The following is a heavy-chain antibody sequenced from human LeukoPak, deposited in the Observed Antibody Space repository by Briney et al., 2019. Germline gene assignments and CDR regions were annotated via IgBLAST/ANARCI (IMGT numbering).Heavy chain of an antibody. D-gene: IGHD6-13*01. CDR3: ARGYSSPVPNFDY. J-gene: IGHJ4*02. CDR2: INPNNGGT. CDR1: GYTFTGYY. V-gene: IGHV1-2*02. Sequence: ASVKVSCKASGYTFTGYYMHWVRQAPGQGLEWMGWINPNNGGTGYAQKFQGRVTMTRDTSITTAYMELPSLTSDDTAVYYCARGYSSPVPNFDYWGQGTLVTVSS.